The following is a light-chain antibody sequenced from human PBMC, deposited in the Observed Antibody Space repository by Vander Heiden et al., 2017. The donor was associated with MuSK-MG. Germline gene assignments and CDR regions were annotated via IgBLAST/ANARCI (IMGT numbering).Light chain of an antibody. CDR2: KNY. Sequence: QSVLTQPPSASGTPGPTVPLPCAGSDSDSGGNYVHGYQVLPGTAPKLIIYKNYQRPSGVPERFSASKSGTSASLAISGLRSEDEAEEDCSTRDDNLRHVVVGGGTKLTVL. J-gene: IGLJ2*01. CDR3: STRDDNLRHVV. CDR1: DSDSGGNY. V-gene: IGLV1-47*01.